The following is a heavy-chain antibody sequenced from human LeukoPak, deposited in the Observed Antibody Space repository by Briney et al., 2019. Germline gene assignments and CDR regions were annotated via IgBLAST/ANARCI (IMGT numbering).Heavy chain of an antibody. Sequence: SETLSLTCTVSGGSIGSYYWSWIRQPPGKELEWIGYIYYSGSTNYNPSPKSRVTISVDTSKNQFSLKLSSVTAADTAVYYCARVSYYFDYWGQGTLVTVSS. D-gene: IGHD1-26*01. V-gene: IGHV4-59*01. CDR2: IYYSGST. J-gene: IGHJ4*02. CDR3: ARVSYYFDY. CDR1: GGSIGSYY.